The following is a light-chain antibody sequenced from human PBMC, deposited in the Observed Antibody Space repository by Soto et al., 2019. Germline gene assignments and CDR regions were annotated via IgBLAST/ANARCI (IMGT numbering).Light chain of an antibody. J-gene: IGLJ1*01. CDR2: DNN. V-gene: IGLV1-51*01. Sequence: SVLTRPRSGCLAPGQKVTRSGSGSSSNIWNNYVSWYQQLPGTAPKLLIYDNNKRPSGIPDRFSDSKSGTSATLGITGLQTGDEADYYCGTWDSSLSAYVFGTGSKGTVL. CDR3: GTWDSSLSAYV. CDR1: SSNIWNNY.